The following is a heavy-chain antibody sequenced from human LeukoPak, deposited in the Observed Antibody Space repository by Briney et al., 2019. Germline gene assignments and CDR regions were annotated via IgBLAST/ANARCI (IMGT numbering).Heavy chain of an antibody. J-gene: IGHJ3*02. CDR3: ARLKFLGGNEAFDI. Sequence: KSSETLSLTCTVSGGSISSSGYYWGWIRQPPGKGLEWIGSMYYSGSTYYNPSLKSRVTILVDKSKNQFSLRLSSVTAADTAVYYCARLKFLGGNEAFDIWGQGTMVTVSS. CDR2: MYYSGST. CDR1: GGSISSSGYY. V-gene: IGHV4-39*07. D-gene: IGHD3-16*01.